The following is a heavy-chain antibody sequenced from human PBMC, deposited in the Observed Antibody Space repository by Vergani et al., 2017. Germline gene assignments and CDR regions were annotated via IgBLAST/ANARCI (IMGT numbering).Heavy chain of an antibody. V-gene: IGHV5-51*01. Sequence: EKQLVQSGSETKKPGESLKISCQAFGYIFSNFWIGWVRQRPGRGLEWMRIIYPGDSEVKSNPTFRGQVIFSVDTSVNTAYLQWRSLQASDTATYFCASGGHGTENGEALQLWGQGTNITVSS. J-gene: IGHJ3*01. CDR3: ASGGHGTENGEALQL. CDR1: GYIFSNFW. CDR2: IYPGDSEV. D-gene: IGHD3-16*01.